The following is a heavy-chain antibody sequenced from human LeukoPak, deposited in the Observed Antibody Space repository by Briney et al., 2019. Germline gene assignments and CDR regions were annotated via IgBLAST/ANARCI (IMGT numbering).Heavy chain of an antibody. D-gene: IGHD3-16*01. CDR2: ISWNSGTI. CDR1: GFTFDDYA. V-gene: IGHV3-9*03. Sequence: PGRSLRLSCAASGFTFDDYAMHWVRQAPGKGLEWVSGISWNSGTIGYADSVKGRYTISRDNAKNSLYLQMNSLRTDGMALYYCAKGGPYYYYMDVWGKGTTVTVSS. CDR3: AKGGPYYYYMDV. J-gene: IGHJ6*03.